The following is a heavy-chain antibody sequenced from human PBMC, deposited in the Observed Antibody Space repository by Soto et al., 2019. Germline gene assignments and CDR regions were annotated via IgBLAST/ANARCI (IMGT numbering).Heavy chain of an antibody. D-gene: IGHD3-9*01. J-gene: IGHJ4*02. Sequence: QVQLQQWGAGLLKPSETLSLTCAVYGGSFSGYYWSWIRQPPGKGLEWIGEINHSGSTNYNPSLKSRVTVSVDTSKNQCSLKLSSVTAADTAVYYCARGLSGPILRYSPPPVYWGQGTLVTVSS. CDR3: ARGLSGPILRYSPPPVY. CDR2: INHSGST. V-gene: IGHV4-34*01. CDR1: GGSFSGYY.